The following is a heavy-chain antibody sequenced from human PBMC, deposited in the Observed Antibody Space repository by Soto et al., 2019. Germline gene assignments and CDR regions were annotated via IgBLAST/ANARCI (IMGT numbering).Heavy chain of an antibody. D-gene: IGHD3-22*01. CDR3: ARVPLPYDSSGYRFDY. CDR2: IYYSGST. Sequence: PSETQSPTCPFSGGPLRRGGCYWGWVRQHPGKGLEWIGYIYYSGSTYYNPSLKSRVTISVDTSKNQFSLKLSSVTAADTAVYYCARVPLPYDSSGYRFDYWGQGTLVTVSS. J-gene: IGHJ4*02. CDR1: GGPLRRGGCY. V-gene: IGHV4-31*03.